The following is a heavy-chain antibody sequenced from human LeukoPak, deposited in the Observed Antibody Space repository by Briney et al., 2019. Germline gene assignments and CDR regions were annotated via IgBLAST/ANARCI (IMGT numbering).Heavy chain of an antibody. CDR3: ARVPYYYDSSGYSDFDY. Sequence: SETLSLTCTVSGGSISSGGYYWSWIRQHPGKGLEWIGYIYYSGNTYYNPSLKSRVTIPVDTSKNQFSLKLSSVTAADTAVYYCARVPYYYDSSGYSDFDYWGQGTLVTVSS. V-gene: IGHV4-31*03. CDR2: IYYSGNT. J-gene: IGHJ4*02. CDR1: GGSISSGGYY. D-gene: IGHD3-22*01.